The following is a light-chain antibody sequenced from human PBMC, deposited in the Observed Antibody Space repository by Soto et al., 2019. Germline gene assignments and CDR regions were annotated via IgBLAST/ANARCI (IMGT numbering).Light chain of an antibody. CDR2: DAS. J-gene: IGKJ4*01. V-gene: IGKV3-20*01. Sequence: DIVMTQSPATLSLSPGERATLSCRASQSVSSYLAWYQQKPDQAPRLLIFDASSRATGIPDRFSGSGSGTDFTLTISRLDPEDFAVYYCQQYGSSVTFGGGTKVDIK. CDR1: QSVSSY. CDR3: QQYGSSVT.